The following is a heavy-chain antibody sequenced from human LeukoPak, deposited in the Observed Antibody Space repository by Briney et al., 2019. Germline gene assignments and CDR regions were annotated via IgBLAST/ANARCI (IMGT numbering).Heavy chain of an antibody. CDR3: ARNVGDDGGVYDY. CDR1: IDSITHHY. J-gene: IGHJ4*02. D-gene: IGHD3-10*01. V-gene: IGHV4-59*11. CDR2: VFYSGST. Sequence: SETLSLTCTLSIDSITHHYWSWIRQPPGKGLEWIGYVFYSGSTNYNPSLKSRVTISVDMSQNQFSLKLTSMTAADTAVYYCARNVGDDGGVYDYWGQGTLVTVSS.